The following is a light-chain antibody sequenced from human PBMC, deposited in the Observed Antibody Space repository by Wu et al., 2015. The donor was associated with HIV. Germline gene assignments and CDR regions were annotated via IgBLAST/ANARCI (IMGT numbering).Light chain of an antibody. CDR1: QSVSTTS. CDR3: HHYGSSPPYT. Sequence: IVLTQSPGTLSLSPGERATLSCRASQSVSTTSLVWYQQKPGQAPRLLIYGTSSRAAGIPERFSGRGSGTDFTLTISRLEPEDFAVYYCHHYGSSPPYTFGQGTKLEDQT. J-gene: IGKJ2*01. CDR2: GTS. V-gene: IGKV3-20*01.